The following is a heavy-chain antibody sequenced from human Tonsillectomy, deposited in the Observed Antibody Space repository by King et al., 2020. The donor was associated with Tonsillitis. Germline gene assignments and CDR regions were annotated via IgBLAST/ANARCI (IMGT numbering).Heavy chain of an antibody. CDR3: AHKWIWERNRSYFDY. CDR2: LYWNDDK. V-gene: IGHV2-5*01. D-gene: IGHD3-16*02. Sequence: TLKESGPTLVKPTQTLTLTCTFSGFSLTTSGVGVGWTRQPPGKAPEWLALLYWNDDKRYSPSLKSRLTITKDTSKNQVVLTMANMDPVDTATYYCAHKWIWERNRSYFDYWGQGTLVTVSS. CDR1: GFSLTTSGVG. J-gene: IGHJ4*02.